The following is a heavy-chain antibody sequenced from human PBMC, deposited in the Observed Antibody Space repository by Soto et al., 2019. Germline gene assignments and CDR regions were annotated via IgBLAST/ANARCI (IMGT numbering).Heavy chain of an antibody. Sequence: GGSLRLSRAASGFAFSNYAMTWVRQAPGKGLEWVSTISVSGTTTYYADSVKGRFTISRDNSKDTLYLQMSGLRAEDTAVYYCARVWTWYNDYWSQGTLVTVSS. V-gene: IGHV3-23*01. CDR3: ARVWTWYNDY. J-gene: IGHJ4*02. CDR1: GFAFSNYA. CDR2: ISVSGTTT. D-gene: IGHD1-1*01.